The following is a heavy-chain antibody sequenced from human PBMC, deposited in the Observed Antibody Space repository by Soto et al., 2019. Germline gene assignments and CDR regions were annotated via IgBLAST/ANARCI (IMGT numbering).Heavy chain of an antibody. J-gene: IGHJ4*01. CDR3: ARGEQYSERIFDY. CDR2: TYYRSKWYY. Sequence: QTLSLTCAITGDSVSSNSAGWSWVRQSPSRGLEWLGRTYYRSKWYYEYAVSVRGRITINPDTSKNQYSLQLNSVTPEDTAVYFCARGEQYSERIFDYWGQGALVTVSS. CDR1: GDSVSSNSAG. V-gene: IGHV6-1*01. D-gene: IGHD1-26*01.